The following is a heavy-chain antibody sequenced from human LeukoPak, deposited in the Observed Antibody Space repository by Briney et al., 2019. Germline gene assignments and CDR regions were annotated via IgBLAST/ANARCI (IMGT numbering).Heavy chain of an antibody. D-gene: IGHD1-26*01. CDR3: ARDSGSYSFAS. J-gene: IGHJ4*02. CDR2: RYENGGT. CDR1: GGSISRNY. Sequence: SETLSLTCSVSGGSISRNYWSWIRQPPGKGLEWIGCRYENGGTNYNPSLRSRVTMSVDTSKNQFSLKLTSVTAADTAVYFRARDSGSYSFASWGQGTLVTVSS. V-gene: IGHV4-59*01.